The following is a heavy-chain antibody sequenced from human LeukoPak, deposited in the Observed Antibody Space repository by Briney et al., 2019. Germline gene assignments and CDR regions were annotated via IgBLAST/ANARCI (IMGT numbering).Heavy chain of an antibody. J-gene: IGHJ5*02. CDR3: ARGLWFDP. CDR1: GFTFSNYG. Sequence: GGSLRLSCATSGFTFSNYGMHWVRQAPGKGLEWVAVISNDGSNIQYADSAKGRFTISRDNSKNTVYLQMNSLRSEDTAVYYCARGLWFDPWGQGTLVTVSS. V-gene: IGHV3-30*03. CDR2: ISNDGSNI.